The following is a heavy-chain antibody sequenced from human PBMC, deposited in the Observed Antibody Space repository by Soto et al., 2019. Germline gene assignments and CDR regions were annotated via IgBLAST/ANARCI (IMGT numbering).Heavy chain of an antibody. Sequence: ARHSPKQRLEWMGWINAGNGNTKYSQKFQGRVTMTEDTSTDTAYMELSSLRSEDTAVYYCATMGLYSYGSSLSAYWGHGTLVTVTS. V-gene: IGHV1-3*01. D-gene: IGHD5-18*01. J-gene: IGHJ4*01. CDR2: INAGNGNT. CDR3: ATMGLYSYGSSLSAY.